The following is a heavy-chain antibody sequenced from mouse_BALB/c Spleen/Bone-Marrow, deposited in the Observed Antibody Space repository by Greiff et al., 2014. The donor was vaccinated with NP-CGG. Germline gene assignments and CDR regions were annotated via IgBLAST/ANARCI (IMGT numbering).Heavy chain of an antibody. CDR3: ASPYGNYDAMDY. V-gene: IGHV1-87*01. CDR2: IYPGDGDT. D-gene: IGHD2-1*01. J-gene: IGHJ4*01. Sequence: QVQLQQSGAELARPGASVKLSCKASGCTFTSYWMQWVKQRPGQGLEWIGAIYPGDGDTRYTQKFRGKATLTADKSSNTAYMQLSSLTSEDSAVYFCASPYGNYDAMDYWGQGTSVTVSS. CDR1: GCTFTSYW.